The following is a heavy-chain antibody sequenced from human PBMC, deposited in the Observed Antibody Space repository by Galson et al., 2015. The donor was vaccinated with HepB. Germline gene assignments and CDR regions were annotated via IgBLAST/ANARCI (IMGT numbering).Heavy chain of an antibody. CDR3: ARSAFYNDLLTRSYFDY. CDR1: GGTFSSYA. CDR2: IIPTFNTA. D-gene: IGHD3-9*01. Sequence: SVKVSCKASGGTFSSYAINWVRQAPGQGLEWMGGIIPTFNTANYAQRFQGRVTITADESTSTAYMELNNLTSEDTAVYFCARSAFYNDLLTRSYFDYWGQGTLVTVSS. J-gene: IGHJ4*02. V-gene: IGHV1-69*13.